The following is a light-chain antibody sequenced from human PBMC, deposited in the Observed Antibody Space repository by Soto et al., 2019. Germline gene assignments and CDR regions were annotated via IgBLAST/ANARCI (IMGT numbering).Light chain of an antibody. CDR2: LEGSGSY. J-gene: IGLJ2*01. CDR1: SGHSSYI. V-gene: IGLV4-60*03. Sequence: QLVLTQSSSASASLGSSVKLTCTLSSGHSSYIIAWHQQQPGKAPRYLMKLEGSGSYNKGSGVPDRFSGSSSGADRYLTISNLQSEDEADYYCETWESNPHVVFGGGTQLTVL. CDR3: ETWESNPHVV.